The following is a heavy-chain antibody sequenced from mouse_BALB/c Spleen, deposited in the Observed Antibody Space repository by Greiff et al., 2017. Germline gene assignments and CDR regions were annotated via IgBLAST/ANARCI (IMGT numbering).Heavy chain of an antibody. V-gene: IGHV14-3*02. J-gene: IGHJ4*01. CDR1: GFNIKDTY. Sequence: EVQLQQSGAELVKPGASVKLSCTASGFNIKDTYMHWVKQRPEQGLEWIGRIDPANGNTKYDPKFQGKATITADTSSNTAYLQLSSLTSEDTAVYYCGRGGLPDYYAMDYWGQGTSVTVSS. CDR2: IDPANGNT. CDR3: GRGGLPDYYAMDY. D-gene: IGHD2-2*01.